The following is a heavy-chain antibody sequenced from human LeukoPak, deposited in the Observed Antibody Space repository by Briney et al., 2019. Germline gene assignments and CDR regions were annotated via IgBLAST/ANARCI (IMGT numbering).Heavy chain of an antibody. V-gene: IGHV3-30*04. CDR1: GFTFSSSN. D-gene: IGHD3-10*01. CDR3: EREWFGESN. CDR2: ISYDGTKT. Sequence: GGSLRLSCAPSGFTFSSSNMHWVRQSPGRGLEWVALISYDGTKTYYGESVKGRFTVSRDNSKNMLFLQMNSLSAEDTAIYYCEREWFGESNWGQGARVTVSS. J-gene: IGHJ4*02.